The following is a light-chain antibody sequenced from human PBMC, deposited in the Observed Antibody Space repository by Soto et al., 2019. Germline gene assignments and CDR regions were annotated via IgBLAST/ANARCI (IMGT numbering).Light chain of an antibody. CDR2: AAS. J-gene: IGKJ4*01. Sequence: DIQLTQSPSFLSASVGDRVTITCRASQGISSYLAWYQQKPGKAPKLLIYAASTLQSGVPSRFSGSRSGTEFTLTISSPQHEDFATYYCQQHNSYPLTFGGGTKVEIK. V-gene: IGKV1-9*01. CDR3: QQHNSYPLT. CDR1: QGISSY.